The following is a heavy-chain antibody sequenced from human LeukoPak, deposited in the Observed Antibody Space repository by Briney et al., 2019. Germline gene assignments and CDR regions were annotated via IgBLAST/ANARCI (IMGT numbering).Heavy chain of an antibody. Sequence: GGSLRLSRAASGFTFSSYSMNWVRQAPGKGLEWVSYISSSSSTIYYADSVKGRFTISRDNAKNSLYLQMNSLRAEDTAVYYCARDYYDSSLGYWGQGTLVTVSS. V-gene: IGHV3-48*01. CDR2: ISSSSSTI. D-gene: IGHD3-22*01. CDR3: ARDYYDSSLGY. J-gene: IGHJ4*02. CDR1: GFTFSSYS.